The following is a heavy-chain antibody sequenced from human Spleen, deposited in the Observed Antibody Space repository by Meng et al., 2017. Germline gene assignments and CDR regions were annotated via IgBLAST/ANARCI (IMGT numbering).Heavy chain of an antibody. CDR3: ARGGPQFLGSGSTLHPVAY. CDR2: INPKSGDT. Sequence: ASVKVSCKPSGYNFPDYYIHWVRRAPGQGLEWMGRINPKSGDTHYAQKFQARVTMTRDTSISTAYMELSRPRSDDTAAYYCARGGPQFLGSGSTLHPVAYWGHGKLVNGAS. CDR1: GYNFPDYY. V-gene: IGHV1-2*06. J-gene: IGHJ4*01. D-gene: IGHD3-3*01.